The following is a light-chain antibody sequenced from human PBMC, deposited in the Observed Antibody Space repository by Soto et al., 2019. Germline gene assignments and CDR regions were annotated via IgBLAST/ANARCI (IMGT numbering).Light chain of an antibody. CDR1: QSITIY. CDR2: GAS. J-gene: IGKJ1*01. Sequence: DIQMTQSPSSLSASVGDRVTITCRASQSITIYLNWYQQQPGKAPRLLIYGASTLQTGVPSRFSGTGSITDFTLTISALQPEDVATYDCQPTYTAPRTFGQGTKVYI. V-gene: IGKV1-39*01. CDR3: QPTYTAPRT.